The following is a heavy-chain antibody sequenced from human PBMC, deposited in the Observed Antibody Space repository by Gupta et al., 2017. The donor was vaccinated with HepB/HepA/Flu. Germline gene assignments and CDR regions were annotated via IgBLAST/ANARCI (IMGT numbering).Heavy chain of an antibody. CDR3: ARHRGSGWHGGDFDY. V-gene: IGHV4-59*08. CDR2: IYYSGST. Sequence: QVQLQESGPGLVKPSETLSLTCTVSGGSISSYYWSWIRQPPGKGLEWIGYIYYSGSTKYSPSLKSRVTISLDTSKNQFSLRLSSVTSADTAVFYCARHRGSGWHGGDFDYWGQGTLVTVSS. D-gene: IGHD6-19*01. CDR1: GGSISSYY. J-gene: IGHJ4*02.